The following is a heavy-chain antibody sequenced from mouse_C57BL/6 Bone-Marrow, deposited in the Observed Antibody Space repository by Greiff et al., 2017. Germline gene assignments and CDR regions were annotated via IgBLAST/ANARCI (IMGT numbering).Heavy chain of an antibody. CDR1: GFNIKDDY. D-gene: IGHD2-4*01. J-gene: IGHJ4*01. CDR2: IDPENGDT. Sequence: SGAELVRPGASVKLSCTASGFNIKDDYMHWVKQRPEQGLEWIGWIDPENGDTEYASKFQGKATITADTSSNTAYLQLSSLTSEDTAVYYCTTMIADAMDYWGQGTSVTVSS. CDR3: TTMIADAMDY. V-gene: IGHV14-4*01.